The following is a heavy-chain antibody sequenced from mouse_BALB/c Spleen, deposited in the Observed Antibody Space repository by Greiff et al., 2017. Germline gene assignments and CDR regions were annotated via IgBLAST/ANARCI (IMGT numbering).Heavy chain of an antibody. CDR3: ARGGYDVAWFAY. J-gene: IGHJ3*01. Sequence: QVQLQQPGAELVKPGASVKLSCKASGYTFTSYWMHWVKQRPGQGLEWIGEINPSNGRTNYNEKFKSKATLTVHKSSSTAYMQLSSLTSEDSAVYYCARGGYDVAWFAYWGQGTLVTVSA. V-gene: IGHV1S81*02. CDR1: GYTFTSYW. D-gene: IGHD2-2*01. CDR2: INPSNGRT.